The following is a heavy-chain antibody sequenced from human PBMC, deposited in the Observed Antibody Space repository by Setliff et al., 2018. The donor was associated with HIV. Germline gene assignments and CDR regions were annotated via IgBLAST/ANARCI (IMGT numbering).Heavy chain of an antibody. Sequence: PSETLSLTCTVSGGSISSGSYYWSWIRQPAGKGLEWIGHIYTSGSTNYNPSLKSRVTISVHTSKNQFSLRLSSVTAADTAVYYCARSRESSGYYWDYYYYLDVWGKGTTVTVSS. CDR2: IYTSGST. J-gene: IGHJ6*03. CDR3: ARSRESSGYYWDYYYYLDV. D-gene: IGHD3-22*01. V-gene: IGHV4-61*09. CDR1: GGSISSGSYY.